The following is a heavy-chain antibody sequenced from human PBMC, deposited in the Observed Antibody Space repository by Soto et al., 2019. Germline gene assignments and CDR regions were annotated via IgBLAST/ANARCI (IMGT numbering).Heavy chain of an antibody. CDR3: ARTSYDILTGRLDAFDI. CDR2: ISHGGNT. Sequence: QLQLQESGSRLVRPSQTLPLTCAVSGGSINNGGYSWSWLRQPPGKGLEWIGYISHGGNTYYNPSLRSRVIMSIGKSKNHFSLGLKSVTAADTATYYCARTSYDILTGRLDAFDIWGQGTMVTVSS. CDR1: GGSINNGGYS. J-gene: IGHJ3*02. V-gene: IGHV4-30-2*01. D-gene: IGHD3-9*01.